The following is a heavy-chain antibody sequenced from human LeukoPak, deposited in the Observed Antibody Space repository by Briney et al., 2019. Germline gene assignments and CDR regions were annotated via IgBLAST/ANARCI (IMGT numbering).Heavy chain of an antibody. Sequence: PSETLSLTCTVSGGSISSSPYHWGWIRQPPGKGLEWIGSVYYSGNTYYNPSLKSRVTMSVDTSKNQFSLKLSSVTAADTAVYYCARRKIAFGGVIVPFDHWGQGTLVTVSS. CDR2: VYYSGNT. J-gene: IGHJ4*02. CDR1: GGSISSSPYH. V-gene: IGHV4-39*01. D-gene: IGHD3-16*02. CDR3: ARRKIAFGGVIVPFDH.